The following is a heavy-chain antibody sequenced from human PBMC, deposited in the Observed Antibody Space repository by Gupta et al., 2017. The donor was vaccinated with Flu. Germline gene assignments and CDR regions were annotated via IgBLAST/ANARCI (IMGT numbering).Heavy chain of an antibody. J-gene: IGHJ5*01. Sequence: QVQLVPSGAAVKKPGASVKVPCTASGYRFTVYYMHWVRQAPGQGLEWLGWINPNSGGTNYAKKFQGRVTMTRDTSISKVYMERSGRRSDDTAGDYGARDPARAYYRDSWGQGNRGTVSS. CDR2: INPNSGGT. CDR3: ARDPARAYYRDS. D-gene: IGHD2/OR15-2a*01. V-gene: IGHV1-2*02. CDR1: GYRFTVYY.